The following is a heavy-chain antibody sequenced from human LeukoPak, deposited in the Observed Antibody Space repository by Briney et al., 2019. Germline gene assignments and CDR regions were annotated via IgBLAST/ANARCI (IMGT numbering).Heavy chain of an antibody. CDR1: GYGFTNYW. Sequence: GESLKISCKDSGYGFTNYWIGWGRQMPGKGLGWVGIIYPRDSDTRYSPSFQGQVTISADKSISTAYLQWSSLKASDTAMYYCARLRIQLWPRVDYWGQGTLVTVSS. CDR3: ARLRIQLWPRVDY. V-gene: IGHV5-51*01. J-gene: IGHJ4*02. CDR2: IYPRDSDT. D-gene: IGHD5-18*01.